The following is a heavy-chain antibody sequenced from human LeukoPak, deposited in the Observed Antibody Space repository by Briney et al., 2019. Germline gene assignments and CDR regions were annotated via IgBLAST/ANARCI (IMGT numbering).Heavy chain of an antibody. J-gene: IGHJ6*02. CDR3: AGYVGMDV. V-gene: IGHV3-7*04. Sequence: GGSLRLSCAASGFTFSSCWMSWVRQAPGKGLEWVANIKQDGSEKYYVDSVKGRFTISRDNAKNSLYLQMNSLRDEDTAVYYCAGYVGMDVWGQGTTVTVS. CDR2: IKQDGSEK. D-gene: IGHD3-16*01. CDR1: GFTFSSCW.